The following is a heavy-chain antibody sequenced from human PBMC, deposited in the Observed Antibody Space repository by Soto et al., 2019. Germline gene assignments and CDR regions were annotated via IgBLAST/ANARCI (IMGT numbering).Heavy chain of an antibody. CDR2: IYYSGST. D-gene: IGHD6-13*01. Sequence: SEALSLTCTVSGGSISSGGYYWSWIRQHPGKGLEWIGYIYYSGSTYYNPSLKSRVTISVDTSKNQFSLKLSSVTAADTAVYYCARVIAAAGSANGRLDPWGQGTLVTVS. CDR1: GGSISSGGYY. V-gene: IGHV4-31*03. J-gene: IGHJ5*02. CDR3: ARVIAAAGSANGRLDP.